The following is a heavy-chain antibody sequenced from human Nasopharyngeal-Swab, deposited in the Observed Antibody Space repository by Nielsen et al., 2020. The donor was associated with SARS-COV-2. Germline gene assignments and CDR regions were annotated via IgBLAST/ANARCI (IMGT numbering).Heavy chain of an antibody. Sequence: SVKVSCKASGGTFSSYAISWVRHAPGQGLEWMGGIIPIFGTANYAQKFQGRVTITADKSTSTAYMELSSLRSEDTAVYYCARNPVDYDYVWGSYRYRTFDYWGQGTLVTVSS. CDR1: GGTFSSYA. CDR3: ARNPVDYDYVWGSYRYRTFDY. CDR2: IIPIFGTA. V-gene: IGHV1-69*06. J-gene: IGHJ4*02. D-gene: IGHD3-16*02.